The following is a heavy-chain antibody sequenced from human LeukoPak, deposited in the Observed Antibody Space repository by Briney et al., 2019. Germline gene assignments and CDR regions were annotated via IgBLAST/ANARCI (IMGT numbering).Heavy chain of an antibody. J-gene: IGHJ2*01. D-gene: IGHD4-17*01. V-gene: IGHV4-30-4*01. CDR1: GGSISSGNYY. CDR2: IYYSGST. Sequence: SQTLSLTCTVSGGSISSGNYYWSWIRQPAGKGLEWIGYIYYSGSTYYNPSLKSRVTISVDTSKNQFSLKLSSVTAADTAVYYCASFDYGDYWYFDLWGRGTLVTVSS. CDR3: ASFDYGDYWYFDL.